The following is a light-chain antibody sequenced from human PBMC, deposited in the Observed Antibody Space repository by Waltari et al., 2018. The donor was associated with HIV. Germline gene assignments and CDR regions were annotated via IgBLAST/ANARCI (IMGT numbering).Light chain of an antibody. CDR1: SSDVGAYNY. Sequence: QSALTQPASVSGSPGQSLTISCTGTSSDVGAYNYVSWYQQHPGKAPKLMIYDVSNRPSGVSNRFSGSKSGNTASLTISGLQVEDEADYYCSSYTSSSSVVFGGGTKLTVL. V-gene: IGLV2-14*03. CDR2: DVS. J-gene: IGLJ2*01. CDR3: SSYTSSSSVV.